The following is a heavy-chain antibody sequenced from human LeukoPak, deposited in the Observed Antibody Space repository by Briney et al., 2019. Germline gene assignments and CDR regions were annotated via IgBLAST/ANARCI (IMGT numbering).Heavy chain of an antibody. V-gene: IGHV3-48*03. CDR3: ARMSVSSFDY. Sequence: GGSLRLXCAASGFTFSSYEMNWVRQAPGKGLEWVSYISSSGSTKYYADSVKGRFTISRDNAKNSLYLQMNSLRTEDTAVYYCARMSVSSFDYWGQGTLVTVSS. CDR1: GFTFSSYE. J-gene: IGHJ4*02. CDR2: ISSSGSTK.